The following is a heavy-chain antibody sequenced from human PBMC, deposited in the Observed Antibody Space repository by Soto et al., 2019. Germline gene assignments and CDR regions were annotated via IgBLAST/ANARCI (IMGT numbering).Heavy chain of an antibody. D-gene: IGHD3-22*01. CDR1: GGSLRGYS. V-gene: IGHV4-59*01. CDR2: VYSGGST. Sequence: PSGTLSLTCTVSGGSLRGYSWSWIRQSPGKGLEWIGYVYSGGSTNYSPSFKSRVTISVDTSKNQFSLKLSSVTAADTAVYYCARALDYYDSSGYAFDIWGQGTMVTVSS. J-gene: IGHJ3*02. CDR3: ARALDYYDSSGYAFDI.